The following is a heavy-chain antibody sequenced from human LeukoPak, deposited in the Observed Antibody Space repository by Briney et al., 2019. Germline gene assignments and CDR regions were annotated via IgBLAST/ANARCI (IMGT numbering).Heavy chain of an antibody. V-gene: IGHV3-30-3*01. CDR2: ISYDGSNK. Sequence: PGGSLRLSCAASGFTCSSYAMHWVRQAPGKGLEWVAVISYDGSNKYYADSVKGRFTISRDNSKNTLYLQMNSLRAEDTAVYYCAREYGGNSGDYWGQGTLVTVSS. CDR3: AREYGGNSGDY. CDR1: GFTCSSYA. J-gene: IGHJ4*02. D-gene: IGHD4-23*01.